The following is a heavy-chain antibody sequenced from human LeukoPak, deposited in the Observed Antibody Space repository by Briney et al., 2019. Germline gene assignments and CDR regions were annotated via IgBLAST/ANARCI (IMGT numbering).Heavy chain of an antibody. V-gene: IGHV4-59*08. J-gene: IGHJ4*02. CDR2: IYYSGST. Sequence: PSETLSLTCTVSGGSISSYYWSWIRQPPGKGLEWIGYIYYSGSTNYNPSLKSRVTISVDTSKNQFSLKLSSVTAADTAVYYCARGFFESQGGYFDYWGQGTLVTVSS. CDR3: ARGFFESQGGYFDY. CDR1: GGSISSYY. D-gene: IGHD3-3*01.